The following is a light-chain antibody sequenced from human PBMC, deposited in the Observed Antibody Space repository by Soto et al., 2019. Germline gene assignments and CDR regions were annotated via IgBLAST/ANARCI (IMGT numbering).Light chain of an antibody. CDR2: DAS. Sequence: EIVLTQSPATLSLSPGERATLSCRASQSVSNYLAWYQQKPGQAPRLLIYDASSRATGIPARFSGSGSGTDFTPTISSLEPEDFAVYYCKNRSKCPIPFGQGTRLEI. J-gene: IGKJ5*01. V-gene: IGKV3-11*01. CDR1: QSVSNY. CDR3: KNRSKCPIP.